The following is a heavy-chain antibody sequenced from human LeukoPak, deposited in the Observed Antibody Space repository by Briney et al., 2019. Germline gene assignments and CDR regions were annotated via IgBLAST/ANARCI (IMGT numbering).Heavy chain of an antibody. D-gene: IGHD1-26*01. V-gene: IGHV4-39*01. Sequence: PSETLSLTCTVSGDSISSSSSYWGWIRQPPGEGLEGIGRIYYSGTTYYNPSLKSRVTISVDTSSNQLSLKFNFVTAADTAVYYCARQSVGSTRWFDPWGQGTLVTVSS. CDR1: GDSISSSSSY. CDR3: ARQSVGSTRWFDP. J-gene: IGHJ5*02. CDR2: IYYSGTT.